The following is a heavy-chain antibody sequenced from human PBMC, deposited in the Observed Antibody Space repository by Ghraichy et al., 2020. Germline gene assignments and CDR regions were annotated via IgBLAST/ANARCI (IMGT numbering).Heavy chain of an antibody. D-gene: IGHD3-10*01. CDR1: GASISTSDYY. CDR2: VYYTGST. CDR3: VGLFQAGAVIHY. Sequence: SETLSLTCTVSGASISTSDYYWGWIRQPPGKGLEWLGSVYYTGSTYYNPSLKSRVTTSIDTSRNQFSLNLNFVTAADAAVYFCVGLFQAGAVIHYWGQGTLVTVSS. V-gene: IGHV4-39*01. J-gene: IGHJ4*02.